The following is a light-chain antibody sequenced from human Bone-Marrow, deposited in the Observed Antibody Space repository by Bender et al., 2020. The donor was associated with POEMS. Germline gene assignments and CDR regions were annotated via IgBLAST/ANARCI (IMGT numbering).Light chain of an antibody. CDR3: QSYDNNNLWV. CDR1: SGSISSKY. J-gene: IGLJ3*02. V-gene: IGLV6-57*01. CDR2: EDD. Sequence: NVMLTQPLSVSKSPGKTVTISCTRSSGSISSKYVQWYQQLPCSCPLSVISEDDRRPSGVPDRFSGSIDSYSNSASLTISGLRTEDEAEYYCQSYDNNNLWVFGGGTKLTVL.